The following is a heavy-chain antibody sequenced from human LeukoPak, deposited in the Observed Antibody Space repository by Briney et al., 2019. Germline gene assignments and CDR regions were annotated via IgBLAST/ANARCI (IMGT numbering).Heavy chain of an antibody. V-gene: IGHV4-61*02. Sequence: SQTLSLTCTVSGGSISSGSYYWSWIRQPAGKGLEWIGRIYTSGSTNYNPSLKSRVTISVDTSKNQFSLKLSSVTAADTAVYYCARHPERRGYSYGTYGNFDYWGQGTLVTVSS. D-gene: IGHD5-18*01. CDR2: IYTSGST. CDR1: GGSISSGSYY. J-gene: IGHJ4*02. CDR3: ARHPERRGYSYGTYGNFDY.